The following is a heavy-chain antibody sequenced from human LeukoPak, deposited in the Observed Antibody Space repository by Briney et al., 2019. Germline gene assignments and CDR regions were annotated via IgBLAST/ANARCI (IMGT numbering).Heavy chain of an antibody. J-gene: IGHJ4*02. Sequence: PGGSLRLSCAASGFTFSSYAMSWVRQAPGKGVEWVSAISGSGGSTYYADSVKGRFTISRDNSKNTLYLQMNSLRAEDTAVYYCTKLVEMATVYWGQGTLVTVSS. CDR3: TKLVEMATVY. CDR1: GFTFSSYA. D-gene: IGHD5-24*01. V-gene: IGHV3-23*01. CDR2: ISGSGGST.